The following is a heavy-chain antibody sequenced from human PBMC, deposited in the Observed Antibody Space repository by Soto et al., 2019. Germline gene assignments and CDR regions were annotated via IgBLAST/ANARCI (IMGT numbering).Heavy chain of an antibody. Sequence: GGSLRLSCAVSGLTFSNYAMSWVRQAPGKGLEWLSLIGGSGDNTYYADSVRGRFTISRDKSKNTLYLQMSSLRVEDTAVYYCAKGRGLHFPASRTFDMWGQGTVVTVSS. CDR3: AKGRGLHFPASRTFDM. D-gene: IGHD3-10*01. CDR1: GLTFSNYA. J-gene: IGHJ3*02. V-gene: IGHV3-23*01. CDR2: IGGSGDNT.